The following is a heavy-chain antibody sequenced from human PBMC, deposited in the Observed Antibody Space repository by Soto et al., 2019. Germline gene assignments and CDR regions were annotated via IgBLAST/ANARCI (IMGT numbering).Heavy chain of an antibody. V-gene: IGHV5-10-1*02. CDR3: ARQRYDSDTGPNFQYYFDS. J-gene: IGHJ4*02. CDR1: GYSFAGWW. D-gene: IGHD3-22*01. CDR2: IDPRDPKT. Sequence: GVALKISCKGCGYSFAGWWINQVRQKPGKGCEWLGRIDPRDPKTSHRPPLPGHVTVPATTSITSVSLQWSNLRDSDIPMYYCARQRYDSDTGPNFQYYFDSWGQGTPVTVSS.